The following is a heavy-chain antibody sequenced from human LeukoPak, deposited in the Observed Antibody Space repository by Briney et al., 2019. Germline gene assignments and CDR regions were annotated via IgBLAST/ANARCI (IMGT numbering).Heavy chain of an antibody. V-gene: IGHV4-59*01. CDR1: GGSISSYY. D-gene: IGHD4-23*01. J-gene: IGHJ6*03. CDR3: ASNNLTVVTPVRYYYYYYMDV. Sequence: PSETLSLTCTVSGGSISSYYWSWIRQPPGKGLEWIGYIYYSGSTNYNPSLKSRVTISVDTSKNQFSLKLSSVTAADTAVYYCASNNLTVVTPVRYYYYYYMDVWGKGTTVTISS. CDR2: IYYSGST.